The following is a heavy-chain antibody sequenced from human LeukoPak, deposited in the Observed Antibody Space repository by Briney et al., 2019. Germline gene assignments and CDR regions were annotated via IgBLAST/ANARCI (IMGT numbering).Heavy chain of an antibody. J-gene: IGHJ3*02. Sequence: GGSLRLSCAASGFTFSHFWMSWVRQAPGKGLEWVAYIKKTGSETYYVDSVKGRFTISRDNAKNSLYLQMNSLRDEDTAVYYCARAGAFEAFNMWGQGTMVTVSS. V-gene: IGHV3-7*01. CDR3: ARAGAFEAFNM. CDR1: GFTFSHFW. D-gene: IGHD3-10*01. CDR2: IKKTGSET.